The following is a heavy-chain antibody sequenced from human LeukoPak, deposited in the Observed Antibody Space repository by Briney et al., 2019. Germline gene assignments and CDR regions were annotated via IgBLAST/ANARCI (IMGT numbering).Heavy chain of an antibody. V-gene: IGHV3-48*04. Sequence: GGSLRLSCAASGFTFTSYGMHWVRQAPGKGLEWVSYISSSGSTIYYADSVKGRFTISRDNAKNSLYLQMNSLRAEDTAVYYCGRVNYYGSGSSPGGFDYWGQGTLVTVSS. CDR3: GRVNYYGSGSSPGGFDY. D-gene: IGHD3-10*01. CDR1: GFTFTSYG. J-gene: IGHJ4*02. CDR2: ISSSGSTI.